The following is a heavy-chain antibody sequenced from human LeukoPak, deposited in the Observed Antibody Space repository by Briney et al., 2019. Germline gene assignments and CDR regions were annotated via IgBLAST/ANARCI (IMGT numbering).Heavy chain of an antibody. CDR3: AKPYCGGDCYYFDY. CDR2: ISYDGSNK. V-gene: IGHV3-30*18. D-gene: IGHD2-21*02. Sequence: PGRSLRLSCAASGFTFSSYGIHWVGQAPGKGLEWVAVISYDGSNKYYADSVKGRFTISRDNSKNTLYLQMNSLRAEDTAVYYCAKPYCGGDCYYFDYWGQGTLVTVSS. J-gene: IGHJ4*02. CDR1: GFTFSSYG.